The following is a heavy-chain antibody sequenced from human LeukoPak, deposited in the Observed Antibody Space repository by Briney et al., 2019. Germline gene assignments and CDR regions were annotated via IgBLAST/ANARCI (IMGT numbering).Heavy chain of an antibody. CDR1: GFTFSSYS. CDR2: ISSSSSYL. J-gene: IGHJ4*02. CDR3: ARVDWSVVPAAITPLYFDY. V-gene: IGHV3-21*01. D-gene: IGHD2-2*02. Sequence: GGSLRLSCAASGFTFSSYSMNWVRQAPGKGLEWVSSISSSSSYLYYADSVKGRFTISRDNAKNSLYLQMNSLRAEDTAMYYCARVDWSVVPAAITPLYFDYWGQGTLVTVSS.